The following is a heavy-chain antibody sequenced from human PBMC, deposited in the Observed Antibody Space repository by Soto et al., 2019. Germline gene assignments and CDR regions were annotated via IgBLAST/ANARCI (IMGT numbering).Heavy chain of an antibody. CDR3: ARFYDSSGYYPGDFDY. Sequence: PGGSLRLSCAASGFTFSTYSMNWVRQAPGKGLEWVSYISSSSTTYYAKSVKGRFTISRDNAKNSLYLQMNSLRDEDTAVYYCARFYDSSGYYPGDFDYWGQGTLVTVSS. J-gene: IGHJ4*02. V-gene: IGHV3-48*02. CDR1: GFTFSTYS. D-gene: IGHD3-22*01. CDR2: ISSSSTT.